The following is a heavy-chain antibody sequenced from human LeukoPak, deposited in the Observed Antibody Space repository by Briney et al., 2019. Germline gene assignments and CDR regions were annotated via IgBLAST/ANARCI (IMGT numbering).Heavy chain of an antibody. CDR2: ISGDGGST. J-gene: IGHJ5*02. D-gene: IGHD2-15*01. Sequence: GGSLRLSCAASGFTFDDYAMHWVRQAPGKGLEWVSRISGDGGSTYYADSVKGRFTISRDNSKNSLYLQMNSLRTEDTALYYCAKDPLPSRPRGYCSGGSCYSAEWFDPWGQGTLVTVSS. V-gene: IGHV3-43*02. CDR3: AKDPLPSRPRGYCSGGSCYSAEWFDP. CDR1: GFTFDDYA.